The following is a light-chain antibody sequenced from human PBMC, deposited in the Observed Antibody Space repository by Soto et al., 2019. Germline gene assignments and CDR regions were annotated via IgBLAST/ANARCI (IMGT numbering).Light chain of an antibody. Sequence: QSALTQPASVSGSPGQSITISCTGTSSDVGGYNYVSWYQQHPGTSPKLMIYEVSTRLSGVSNRFSGSKSGNTASLIISGLQAEDEGDYYCSSYTARSTWVFGGGTKVTVL. J-gene: IGLJ3*02. CDR2: EVS. CDR1: SSDVGGYNY. V-gene: IGLV2-14*01. CDR3: SSYTARSTWV.